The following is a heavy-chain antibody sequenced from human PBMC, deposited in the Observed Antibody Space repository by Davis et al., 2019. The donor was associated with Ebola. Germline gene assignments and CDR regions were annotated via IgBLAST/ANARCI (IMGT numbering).Heavy chain of an antibody. V-gene: IGHV3-30*03. CDR2: ISYDGSNK. D-gene: IGHD3-3*01. CDR3: AREIMYYDFWSGYRPGRSWFDP. Sequence: GESLKISCAASGFTFSSYGMHWVRQAPGKGLEWVAVISYDGSNKYYADSVKGRFTISRDNSKNTLYLQMNSLRAEDTAVYYCAREIMYYDFWSGYRPGRSWFDPWGQGTLVTVSS. CDR1: GFTFSSYG. J-gene: IGHJ5*02.